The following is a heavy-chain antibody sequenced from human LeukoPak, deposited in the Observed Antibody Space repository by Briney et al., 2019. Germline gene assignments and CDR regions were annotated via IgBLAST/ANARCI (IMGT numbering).Heavy chain of an antibody. V-gene: IGHV4-59*01. CDR1: GGSISSYY. CDR3: ARAVNYDFWSGYPNWFDP. Sequence: SQTLSLTCTVSGGSISSYYWGWIRQLPGKGLEWIGYIYYSGSANYNPSLKSRVTISVDTSKNEFSLKLSSVTAADTAVYYCARAVNYDFWSGYPNWFDPWGQGTLVTVSS. CDR2: IYYSGSA. J-gene: IGHJ5*02. D-gene: IGHD3-3*01.